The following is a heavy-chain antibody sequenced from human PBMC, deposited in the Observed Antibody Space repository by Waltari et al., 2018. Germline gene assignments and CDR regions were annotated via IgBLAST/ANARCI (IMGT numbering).Heavy chain of an antibody. V-gene: IGHV3-48*01. Sequence: EVQLVESGGGLVQPGGSLRLSCAASGFTFSSYSMNWVRQAPGKGLEWVSFITSSSSTIFYADSVKGRFTISRDNAKTSLYLQVSSLRLEDTAVYYCARGALYSSGLGAFDIWGQGTMVAVSS. D-gene: IGHD6-19*01. CDR3: ARGALYSSGLGAFDI. CDR1: GFTFSSYS. J-gene: IGHJ3*02. CDR2: ITSSSSTI.